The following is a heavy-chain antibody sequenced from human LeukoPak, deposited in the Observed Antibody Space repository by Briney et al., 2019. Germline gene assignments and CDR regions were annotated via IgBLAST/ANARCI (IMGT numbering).Heavy chain of an antibody. J-gene: IGHJ4*02. CDR1: GFTVSSNY. CDR3: ARSYYYDSSGYYDTFSSFDY. Sequence: GGSLRLSCAASGFTVSSNYMSWVRQAPGKGLEWVSVIYSGGSTYYADSVKGRFTISRDNSKNTLYLQMNSLRAEDTAVYYCARSYYYDSSGYYDTFSSFDYWGQGTLVTVSS. D-gene: IGHD3-22*01. V-gene: IGHV3-66*02. CDR2: IYSGGST.